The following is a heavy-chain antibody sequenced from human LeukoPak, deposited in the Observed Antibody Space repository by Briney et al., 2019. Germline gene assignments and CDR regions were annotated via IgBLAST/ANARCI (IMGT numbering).Heavy chain of an antibody. D-gene: IGHD2-15*01. Sequence: GGSLRLSCAASGFTFSSYAMSWVRQAPGKGLEWVPVISNSGGSASYADSVKGRFTISRDNSKNTLYLQMNSLRAEDTAVYYCAKGRTPDYWGQGTLVTVSS. V-gene: IGHV3-23*01. CDR1: GFTFSSYA. CDR2: ISNSGGSA. J-gene: IGHJ4*02. CDR3: AKGRTPDY.